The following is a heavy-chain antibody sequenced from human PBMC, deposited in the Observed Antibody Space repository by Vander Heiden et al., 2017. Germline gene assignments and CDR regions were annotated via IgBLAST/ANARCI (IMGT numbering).Heavy chain of an antibody. CDR3: AKDLEGQQLAELDY. CDR2: ISGSGGST. Sequence: EVQLLESGGGLVQPGGSLRLSCAASGFTFSSYAMSWVRQAPGKGLAWVSAISGSGGSTYYADSVKGRFTISRDNSKNTLYLQMNSLRAEDTAVYYCAKDLEGQQLAELDYWGQGTLVTVSS. D-gene: IGHD6-13*01. J-gene: IGHJ4*02. V-gene: IGHV3-23*01. CDR1: GFTFSSYA.